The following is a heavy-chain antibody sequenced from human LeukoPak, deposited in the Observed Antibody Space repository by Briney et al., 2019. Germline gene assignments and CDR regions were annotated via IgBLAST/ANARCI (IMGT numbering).Heavy chain of an antibody. D-gene: IGHD2-8*01. V-gene: IGHV1-69*05. CDR2: IIPIFGTA. Sequence: SVKVSCKASGGTFSSYAISWVRQAPGQGLEWMGGIIPIFGTANYAQKFQGRVTITTDESTSTAYMELSSLRSEDTAVYYCARDGVPPGGRTHDAFDIWGQGTMVTVSS. CDR3: ARDGVPPGGRTHDAFDI. CDR1: GGTFSSYA. J-gene: IGHJ3*02.